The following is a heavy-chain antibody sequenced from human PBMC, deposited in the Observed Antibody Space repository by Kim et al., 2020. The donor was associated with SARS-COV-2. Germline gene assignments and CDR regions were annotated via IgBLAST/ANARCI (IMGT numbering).Heavy chain of an antibody. J-gene: IGHJ4*02. Sequence: SETLSLTCGVSGGSLSTFYWAWIRQSPGKGLEWIGEANRSGDTRYSPSLKSRVSISVDTSKNQFSLTLRSVTVADTGIYYCARGRNPQLAGGDYWGQGALVTVSS. CDR1: GGSLSTFY. CDR3: ARGRNPQLAGGDY. CDR2: ANRSGDT. D-gene: IGHD6-6*01. V-gene: IGHV4-34*01.